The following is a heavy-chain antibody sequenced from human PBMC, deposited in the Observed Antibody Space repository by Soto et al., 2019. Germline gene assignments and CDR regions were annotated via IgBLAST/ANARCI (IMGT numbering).Heavy chain of an antibody. V-gene: IGHV2-5*02. J-gene: IGHJ4*02. Sequence: QITLKESGPTPVKPTQTLTLTCTFSGFSLSTSGVRVGWIRQSPGKALEWPAVHYWDDDKGYSPSLKSWLSMSKDTSKHQVVLTMTNMNPVDTATYYCAHKAPDDWPLDYWGQGTLVTVSS. CDR3: AHKAPDDWPLDY. CDR2: HYWDDDK. CDR1: GFSLSTSGVR. D-gene: IGHD3-9*01.